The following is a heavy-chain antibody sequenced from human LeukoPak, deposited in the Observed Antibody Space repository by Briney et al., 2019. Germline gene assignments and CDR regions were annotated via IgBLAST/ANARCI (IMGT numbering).Heavy chain of an antibody. CDR2: IKEDGSDK. CDR1: GFTFKNYW. Sequence: PGGSLRLSCTASGFTFKNYWMSWVRQAPGKGLECVAYIKEDGSDKNYVDSVKGRFTISRDNAKSSLYLQMNSLRVEDTAVYYCVRGTRSNSFWGQGTQVTVS. V-gene: IGHV3-7*01. D-gene: IGHD6-6*01. J-gene: IGHJ4*02. CDR3: VRGTRSNSF.